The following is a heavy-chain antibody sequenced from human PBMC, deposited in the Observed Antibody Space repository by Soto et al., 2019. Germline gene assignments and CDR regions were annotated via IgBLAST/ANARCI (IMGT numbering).Heavy chain of an antibody. J-gene: IGHJ6*02. CDR1: GGTFSSYA. CDR2: IIPIFGTA. V-gene: IGHV1-69*13. D-gene: IGHD6-19*01. CDR3: ARDKGYSSGWLYYYYYYGMDV. Sequence: GASVKVSCKASGGTFSSYAISWVRQAPGQGLEWMGGIIPIFGTANYAQKFQGRVTITADESTSTAYMELSSLRSEDTAVYYCARDKGYSSGWLYYYYYYGMDVWGQGTTVTVSS.